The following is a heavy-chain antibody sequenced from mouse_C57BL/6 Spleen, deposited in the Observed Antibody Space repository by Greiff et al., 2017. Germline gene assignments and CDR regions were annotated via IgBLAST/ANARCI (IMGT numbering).Heavy chain of an antibody. J-gene: IGHJ2*01. CDR3: ARRHYSNYYFDY. CDR1: GYTFTSYW. V-gene: IGHV1-52*01. D-gene: IGHD2-5*01. Sequence: QVQLQQPGAELVRPGSSVKLSCKASGYTFTSYWMHWVKQRPIQGLEWIGNIDPSDSETHYNQKFKDKATLTVDKSSSTAYMPLSSLTSEDSAVYYCARRHYSNYYFDYWGQGTTLTVSS. CDR2: IDPSDSET.